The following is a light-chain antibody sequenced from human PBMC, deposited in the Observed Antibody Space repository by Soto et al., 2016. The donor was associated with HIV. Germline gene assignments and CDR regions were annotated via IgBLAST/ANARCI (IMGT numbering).Light chain of an antibody. CDR3: QQFGNKPYT. V-gene: IGKV1-5*03. CDR2: KAS. CDR1: QSISTW. J-gene: IGKJ2*01. Sequence: DIQMTRSPSTLSASVGDRVTITCRASQSISTWLAWFQQKPGKPPNLLIYKASNLQNGVPSRFSGSGSGTEFTLSINSLQPDDFATYYCQQFGNKPYTFGQGTKLEIK.